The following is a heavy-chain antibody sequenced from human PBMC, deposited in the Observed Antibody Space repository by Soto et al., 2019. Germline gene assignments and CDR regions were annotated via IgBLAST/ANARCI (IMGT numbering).Heavy chain of an antibody. Sequence: SETLSLTCTVSGGSISSYYWSWLRQPPGKGLEWIGYIYYSGSTNYNPSLKSRVTISVDTSKNQFSLKLSSLTAADTAVYYCARAGGYDFWSGFGPSKWGVSEYWFDPWGQGTLVTVSS. CDR1: GGSISSYY. D-gene: IGHD3-3*01. CDR3: ARAGGYDFWSGFGPSKWGVSEYWFDP. CDR2: IYYSGST. V-gene: IGHV4-59*01. J-gene: IGHJ5*02.